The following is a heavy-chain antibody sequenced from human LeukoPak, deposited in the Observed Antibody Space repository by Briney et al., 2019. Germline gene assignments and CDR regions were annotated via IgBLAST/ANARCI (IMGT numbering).Heavy chain of an antibody. J-gene: IGHJ5*02. CDR2: FYYSGST. D-gene: IGHD3-3*01. CDR1: GGSISTSNYY. CDR3: ARLTRFLQGGVYNWFDP. V-gene: IGHV4-39*01. Sequence: SETLSLTCTVSGGSISTSNYYWGWIRQPPGKGLEWIGSFYYSGSTYYNRSLKSRVTISVDTSKNQFSLKLSSVTAADTAVYYCARLTRFLQGGVYNWFDPWGQGTLVTVSS.